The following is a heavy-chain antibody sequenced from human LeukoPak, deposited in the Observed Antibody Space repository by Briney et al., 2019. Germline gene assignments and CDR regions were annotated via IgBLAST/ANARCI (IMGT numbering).Heavy chain of an antibody. V-gene: IGHV3-7*01. CDR1: GFTVSSNY. CDR3: ARVTRRQQLVPYYFDY. Sequence: PGGSLRLSCAASGFTVSSNYMSWVRQAPGKGLEWVANIKQDGSEKYYVDSVKGRFTISRDNAKNSLYLQMNSLRAEDTAVYYCARVTRRQQLVPYYFDYWGQGTLVTVSS. J-gene: IGHJ4*02. CDR2: IKQDGSEK. D-gene: IGHD6-13*01.